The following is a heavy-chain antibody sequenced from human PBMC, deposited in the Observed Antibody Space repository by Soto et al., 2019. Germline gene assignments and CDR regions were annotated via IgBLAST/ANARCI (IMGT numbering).Heavy chain of an antibody. J-gene: IGHJ4*02. CDR1: EFTFSNYE. V-gene: IGHV3-48*03. Sequence: EVQLVESGGGLVQPGGSLRLSCVGSEFTFSNYEMNWVRQAPGKGLAWVSYISYTGSTIYYADSVRGRFTISRDNSKNSLYLQMNSLRADATAVYYCARGLRNYYDRSGLHYWGQGTLVTVSS. CDR2: ISYTGSTI. D-gene: IGHD3-22*01. CDR3: ARGLRNYYDRSGLHY.